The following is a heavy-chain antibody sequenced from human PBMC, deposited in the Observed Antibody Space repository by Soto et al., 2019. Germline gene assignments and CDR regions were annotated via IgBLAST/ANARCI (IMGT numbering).Heavy chain of an antibody. CDR2: LLRSGSTT. D-gene: IGHD4-17*01. V-gene: IGHV3-23*01. CDR3: AKDAVSGDGVWLLDS. Sequence: VGSLRLSCAASGFTFSNYAMTWARQAPGKGLEWVSSLLRSGSTTYYADSVKGRFTVSSDKSANSLYLQMDNLRAEDTAIYYCAKDAVSGDGVWLLDSWGQGTVVTVSS. CDR1: GFTFSNYA. J-gene: IGHJ5*02.